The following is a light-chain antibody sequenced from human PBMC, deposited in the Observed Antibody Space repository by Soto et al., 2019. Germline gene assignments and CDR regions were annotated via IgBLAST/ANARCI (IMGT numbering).Light chain of an antibody. CDR3: AALDDSLNGVV. Sequence: QSVLTQPPSASGTPGQRVTISCSGSSSNIGSNTVNWYQQLPGTAPKLLIYSNNQRPSGVPDRFSGSKSGTSASLAISGLQSEDEADYYCAALDDSLNGVVFGGWTKVTVL. CDR1: SSNIGSNT. V-gene: IGLV1-44*01. CDR2: SNN. J-gene: IGLJ2*01.